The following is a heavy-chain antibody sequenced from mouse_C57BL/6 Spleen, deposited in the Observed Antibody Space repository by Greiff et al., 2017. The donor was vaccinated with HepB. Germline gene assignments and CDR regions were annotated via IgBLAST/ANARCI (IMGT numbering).Heavy chain of an antibody. D-gene: IGHD1-1*01. CDR3: ARDYYYGSSHWYFDV. CDR2: INPNNGGT. CDR1: GYTFTDYN. J-gene: IGHJ1*03. V-gene: IGHV1-22*01. Sequence: DVKLQESGPELVKPGASVKMSCKASGYTFTDYNMHWVKQSHGKSLEWIGYINPNNGGTSYNQKFKGKATLTVNKSSSTAYMELRSLTSEDSAVYYCARDYYYGSSHWYFDVWGTGTTVTVSS.